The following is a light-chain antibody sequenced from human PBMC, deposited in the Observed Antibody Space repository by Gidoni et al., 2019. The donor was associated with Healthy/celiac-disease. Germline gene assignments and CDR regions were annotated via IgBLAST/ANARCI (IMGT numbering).Light chain of an antibody. V-gene: IGKV1-9*01. CDR2: AAS. J-gene: IGKJ3*01. CDR1: QGISSY. Sequence: DIQLTQSPSFLSASVGDRVTITCRASQGISSYLAWYQQKPGKAPKLLIYAASTLQSGVPSRFSGSGSGTEFTLTISSLQPEDCATYYCQQLNSYPLFTFXPXTKVDIK. CDR3: QQLNSYPLFT.